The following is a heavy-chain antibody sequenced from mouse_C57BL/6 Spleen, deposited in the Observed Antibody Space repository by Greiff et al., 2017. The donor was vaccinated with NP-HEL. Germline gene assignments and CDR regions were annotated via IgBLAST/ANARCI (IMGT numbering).Heavy chain of an antibody. CDR3: ARHYYGSSYPYYYAMDY. V-gene: IGHV5-12*01. CDR2: ISNGGGST. Sequence: EVQGVESGGGLVQPGGSLKLSCAASGFTFSDYYMYWVRQTPEKRLEWVAYISNGGGSTYYPDTVKGRFTISRDNAKNTLYLQMSRLKSEDTAMYYCARHYYGSSYPYYYAMDYWGQGTSVTVAS. D-gene: IGHD1-1*01. J-gene: IGHJ4*01. CDR1: GFTFSDYY.